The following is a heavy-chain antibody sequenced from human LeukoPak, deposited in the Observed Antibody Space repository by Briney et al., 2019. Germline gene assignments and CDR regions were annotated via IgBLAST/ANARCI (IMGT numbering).Heavy chain of an antibody. D-gene: IGHD3-3*01. CDR3: ARGRITIFGVVIPHFDN. V-gene: IGHV4-59*01. J-gene: IGHJ4*02. Sequence: SETLSLTCTVSRGSISSYYWSWIRQPPGKGVEWIGYINNSGNTNSNPSLKSRVTMSVDTSKNQFSLQLSSVIAADPAVYYCARGRITIFGVVIPHFDNWGQGTLVTVS. CDR2: INNSGNT. CDR1: RGSISSYY.